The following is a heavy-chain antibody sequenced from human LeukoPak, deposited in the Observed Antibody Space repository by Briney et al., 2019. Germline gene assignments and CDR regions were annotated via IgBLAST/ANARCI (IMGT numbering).Heavy chain of an antibody. CDR1: SGSISSYY. D-gene: IGHD6-19*01. Sequence: KTSETLSLTCTVSSGSISSYYWSWIRQPPGKGLEWIGYICYSGSTNYSPSLKSRVTISVDTSKNQFSLNLNSVTAADTAVYYCARHGSAVTGTGFYDSWGQGTLVTVSS. J-gene: IGHJ4*02. CDR3: ARHGSAVTGTGFYDS. V-gene: IGHV4-59*08. CDR2: ICYSGST.